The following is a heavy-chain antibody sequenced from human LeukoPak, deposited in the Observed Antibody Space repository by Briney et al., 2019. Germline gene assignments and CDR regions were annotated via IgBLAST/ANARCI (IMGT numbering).Heavy chain of an antibody. CDR2: IDTSGST. CDR3: ARDYYGSGGYDY. Sequence: SETLSLTCTVSGGSISSYYWSWIRQPAGKGLEWIGRIDTSGSTNYNPSLKSRVTISVDKSKNQFSLKLSSVTAADTAVYYCARDYYGSGGYDYWGQGTLVTVSS. V-gene: IGHV4-4*07. CDR1: GGSISSYY. J-gene: IGHJ4*02. D-gene: IGHD3-10*01.